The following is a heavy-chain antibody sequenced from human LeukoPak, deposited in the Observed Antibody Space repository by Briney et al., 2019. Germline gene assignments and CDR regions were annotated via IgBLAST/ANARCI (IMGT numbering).Heavy chain of an antibody. Sequence: GASVKVSCKASGYTFTSYYMHCVPQAPGQGLEWMGIINPSGGSTSYAQKFQGRVTMTRDTSTSTVYMELSSLRSEDTAVYCCALWLVRGGFDYWGQGTLVTVSS. CDR3: ALWLVRGGFDY. D-gene: IGHD6-19*01. V-gene: IGHV1-46*01. CDR1: GYTFTSYY. CDR2: INPSGGST. J-gene: IGHJ4*02.